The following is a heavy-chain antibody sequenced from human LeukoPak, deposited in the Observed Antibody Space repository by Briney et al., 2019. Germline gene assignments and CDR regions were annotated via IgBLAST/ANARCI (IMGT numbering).Heavy chain of an antibody. J-gene: IGHJ6*02. CDR3: ARGVLARSYYYYGMDV. D-gene: IGHD3-3*02. CDR2: ISSSSSTI. Sequence: PGGSLRLSCAASGFTFSSYSMNWVRQAPGKGLEWVSYISSSSSTIYYADSVKGRFTISRDNAKNSLYLQMNSLRAEDTAVYYCARGVLARSYYYYGMDVWGQGTTVTVSS. CDR1: GFTFSSYS. V-gene: IGHV3-48*01.